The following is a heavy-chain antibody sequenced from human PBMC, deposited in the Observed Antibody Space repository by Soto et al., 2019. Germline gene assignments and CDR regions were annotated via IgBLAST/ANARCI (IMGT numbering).Heavy chain of an antibody. V-gene: IGHV4-34*01. Sequence: QVQLQQWGAGLLKPSETLSLTCAFSGGSFSGHCWSWFRQSPGKGLEWIGEINHSGSTNYIPSLKSRVTISVDTSKNQVSLKLTTVTAADTAVYYCARQSADSYGAFDIWGQGTLVTVSS. CDR3: ARQSADSYGAFDI. J-gene: IGHJ3*02. CDR1: GGSFSGHC. D-gene: IGHD3-10*01. CDR2: INHSGST.